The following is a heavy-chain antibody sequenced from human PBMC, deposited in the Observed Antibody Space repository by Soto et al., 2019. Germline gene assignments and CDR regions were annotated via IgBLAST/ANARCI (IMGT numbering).Heavy chain of an antibody. D-gene: IGHD2-2*01. V-gene: IGHV3-21*01. J-gene: IGHJ4*02. Sequence: GGSLRLSCAASGFTFSSYSMNWVRQAPGKGLEWVSSISSSSSYIYYADSVKGRFTISRDNAKNSLYLQMNSLRAEDTAVYYCARDVYCSSTSCYRLLDYWGQGTLVTVSS. CDR2: ISSSSSYI. CDR1: GFTFSSYS. CDR3: ARDVYCSSTSCYRLLDY.